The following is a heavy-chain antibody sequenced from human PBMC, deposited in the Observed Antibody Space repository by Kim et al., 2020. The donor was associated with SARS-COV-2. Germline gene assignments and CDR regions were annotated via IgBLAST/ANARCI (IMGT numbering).Heavy chain of an antibody. V-gene: IGHV5-10-1*01. CDR3: ARHEAGYSSGWVDY. J-gene: IGHJ4*02. Sequence: SPSFQGHVTISADKSISTAYLQWSSLKASDTAMYYCARHEAGYSSGWVDYWGQGTLVTVSS. D-gene: IGHD6-19*01.